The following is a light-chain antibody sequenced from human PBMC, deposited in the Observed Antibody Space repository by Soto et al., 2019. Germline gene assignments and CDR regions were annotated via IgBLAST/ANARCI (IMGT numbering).Light chain of an antibody. CDR2: DVS. CDR3: SSYTSATTYV. CDR1: SSDVGAYNY. V-gene: IGLV2-14*01. J-gene: IGLJ1*01. Sequence: QSLLTQPASGSGFPGQSITISCTGTSSDVGAYNYDSWYQQYPGEAPKVIIYDVSHRPAGVSNRFSGSKSGNTASLTISGLQTQDEADYYCSSYTSATTYVFGTGTKVTVL.